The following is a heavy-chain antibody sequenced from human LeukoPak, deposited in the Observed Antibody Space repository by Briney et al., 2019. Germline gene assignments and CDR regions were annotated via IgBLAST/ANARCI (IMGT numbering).Heavy chain of an antibody. CDR3: ARGRSILAY. CDR1: GGSISSYY. CDR2: INHSGST. D-gene: IGHD2-15*01. V-gene: IGHV4-34*01. Sequence: SSETLSLTCTVSGGSISSYYWSWIRQPPGKGLEWIGEINHSGSTNYNPSLKSRVTISVDTSKNQFSLKLSSVTAADTAVYYCARGRSILAYWGQGTLVTVSS. J-gene: IGHJ4*02.